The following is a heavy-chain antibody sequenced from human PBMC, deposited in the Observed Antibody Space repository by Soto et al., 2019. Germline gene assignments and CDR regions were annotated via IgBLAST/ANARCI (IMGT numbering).Heavy chain of an antibody. D-gene: IGHD6-6*01. CDR2: IWDEGSNK. Sequence: QVQLVESGGGVVQPGRSLRLSCAASGFTFSSYGMHWVRQAPGKGLEWVEVIWDEGSNKYYADSVKGRFTISRDNSKNTLYLKINSMRAEATAVYYCARVGSSSYYSGQGTLVTVSS. J-gene: IGHJ4*02. CDR1: GFTFSSYG. CDR3: ARVGSSSYY. V-gene: IGHV3-33*01.